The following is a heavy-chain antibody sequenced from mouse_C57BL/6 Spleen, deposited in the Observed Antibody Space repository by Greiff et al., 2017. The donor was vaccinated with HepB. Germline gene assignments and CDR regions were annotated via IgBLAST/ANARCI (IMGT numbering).Heavy chain of an antibody. CDR2: ISSGSSTI. Sequence: DVKLVESGGGLVKPGGSLKLSCAASGFTFSDYGIHWVRQAPEKGLEWVAYISSGSSTIYYADTVKGRFTISRDNAKNTLFLQMTSLRSEDTAMYYCASTGTDYFDYWGQGTTLTVSS. CDR3: ASTGTDYFDY. CDR1: GFTFSDYG. V-gene: IGHV5-17*01. J-gene: IGHJ2*01. D-gene: IGHD4-1*01.